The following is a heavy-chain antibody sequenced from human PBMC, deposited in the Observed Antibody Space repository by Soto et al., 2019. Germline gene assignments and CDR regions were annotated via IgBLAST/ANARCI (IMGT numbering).Heavy chain of an antibody. V-gene: IGHV1-69*12. D-gene: IGHD2-2*01. CDR1: GGTFSTYT. Sequence: QVQLVQSGAEVKKPGSSVKVSCKASGGTFSTYTINWVRQAPGQGLEWMGGLIPMFGTANYAQKFQGRVTITADESTSTAYMELSSLRSEDTAVYYCARRYCISTSCHYYGMDVWGQGPTVTVSS. CDR3: ARRYCISTSCHYYGMDV. CDR2: LIPMFGTA. J-gene: IGHJ6*02.